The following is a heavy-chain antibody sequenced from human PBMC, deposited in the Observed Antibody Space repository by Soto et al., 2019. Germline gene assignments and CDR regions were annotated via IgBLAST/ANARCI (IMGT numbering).Heavy chain of an antibody. CDR3: TRVGGSVSGMDV. CDR2: IDNAGSSA. V-gene: IGHV3-74*01. D-gene: IGHD1-26*01. CDR1: GFTFSIYW. Sequence: EVQLVESGGGLVQPGGSLRLSCAASGFTFSIYWMHWVRQAPGKGPVWVSRIDNAGSSARYADSVKGRFTISRDNAKNTVYLQMNRLRAEGTAVYYCTRVGGSVSGMDVWGQGTTVTVSS. J-gene: IGHJ6*02.